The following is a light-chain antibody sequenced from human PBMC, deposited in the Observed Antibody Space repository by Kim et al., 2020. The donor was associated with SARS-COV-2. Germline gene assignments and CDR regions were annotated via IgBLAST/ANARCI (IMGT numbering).Light chain of an antibody. CDR3: QQVNSYPLT. CDR1: RGISTS. V-gene: IGKV1-9*01. CDR2: AAS. J-gene: IGKJ4*01. Sequence: ASVGARVTITCRASRGISTSLAWYQQRPGKAPKLLIYAASTLQSGVPSRFTGSGSGTEFTLTINSLQAEDFATYYCQQVNSYPLTFGGGTKVDIK.